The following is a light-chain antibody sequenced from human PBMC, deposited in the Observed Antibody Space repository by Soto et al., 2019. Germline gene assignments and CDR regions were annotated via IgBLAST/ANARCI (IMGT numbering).Light chain of an antibody. CDR2: GAS. J-gene: IGKJ1*01. Sequence: EIVLTQSPGTLSLSPGERATLSCRASQSVSSSYLAWYQQKPGQAPRLLIYGASSRATGIPDRFSGSGSGTDFTLTISRLEPDDFAVYYCQQYGSSQSFGQGTKVDIK. V-gene: IGKV3-20*01. CDR3: QQYGSSQS. CDR1: QSVSSSY.